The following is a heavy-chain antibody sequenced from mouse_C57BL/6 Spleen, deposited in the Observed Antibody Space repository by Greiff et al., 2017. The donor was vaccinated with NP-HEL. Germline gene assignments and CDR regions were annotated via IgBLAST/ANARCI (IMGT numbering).Heavy chain of an antibody. D-gene: IGHD1-1*01. CDR3: ARNYYYGSSYHFDV. CDR2: ISSGSSTI. CDR1: GFTFSDYG. J-gene: IGHJ1*03. Sequence: DVKLVESGGGLVKPGGSLKLSCAASGFTFSDYGMHWVRQAPEKGLEWVAYISSGSSTIYYADTVKGRFTISRDNAKNTLFLQMTSLRSEDTAMYYCARNYYYGSSYHFDVWGTGTTVTVSS. V-gene: IGHV5-17*01.